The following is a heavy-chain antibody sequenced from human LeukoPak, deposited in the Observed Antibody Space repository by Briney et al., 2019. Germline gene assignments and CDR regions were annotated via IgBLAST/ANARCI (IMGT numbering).Heavy chain of an antibody. J-gene: IGHJ4*02. D-gene: IGHD2-21*02. CDR1: GFSPSTNGVG. CDR3: AHSPEYCGADCCSNFDY. V-gene: IGHV2-5*02. CDR2: IYWDGDQ. Sequence: SGPTPVKPTQTLTLTCTCSGFSPSTNGVGVGWIRQPPGKALEWLALIYWDGDQRYSPSLNSRLTVTKDTSKNQVVLTMTNMDPVDTGTYYCAHSPEYCGADCCSNFDYWGQGTLVTVSS.